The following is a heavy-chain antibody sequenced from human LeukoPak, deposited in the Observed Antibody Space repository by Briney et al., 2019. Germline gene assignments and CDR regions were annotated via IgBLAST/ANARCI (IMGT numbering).Heavy chain of an antibody. D-gene: IGHD3-22*01. J-gene: IGHJ5*02. CDR1: GGSISSSSYY. Sequence: PSETLSLTCTVSGGSISSSSYYWGWIRQPPGKGLEWIGSSYYSGSTYYNPSLKSRVTISVNTSKNQFSLKLSSVTAADTAVYYCARSWGYYDSSGYYLNWFDPWGQGTLVTVSS. CDR3: ARSWGYYDSSGYYLNWFDP. V-gene: IGHV4-39*01. CDR2: SYYSGST.